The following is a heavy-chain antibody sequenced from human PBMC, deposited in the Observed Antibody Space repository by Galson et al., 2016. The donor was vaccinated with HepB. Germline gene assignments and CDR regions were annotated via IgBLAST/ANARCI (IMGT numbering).Heavy chain of an antibody. D-gene: IGHD6-13*01. CDR2: FDAEEGEI. V-gene: IGHV1-24*01. CDR1: GHTLTELS. J-gene: IGHJ3*01. CDR3: ATDESSSLGDVFDV. Sequence: SVKVSCKVSGHTLTELSLHWVRQAPGKGLEWMGGFDAEEGEIIYSQNFQARVTMTEDTSTDTAYMEVRSLRTDDAAVYYCATDESSSLGDVFDVGGQGTMVIVSS.